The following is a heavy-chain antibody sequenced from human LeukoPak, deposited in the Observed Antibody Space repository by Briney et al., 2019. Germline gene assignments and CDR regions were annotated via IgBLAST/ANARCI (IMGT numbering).Heavy chain of an antibody. CDR2: IYYSGGT. D-gene: IGHD4-23*01. Sequence: SSETLSLTCNVSGGSISSSSYDWAWTRQPPGKGLEWIGSIYYSGGTYYNPSLKSRLTISVDTSKNQFSLNLRSVTAADTAVYYCARQGDSGGNFFDDWGQGALVTVSS. V-gene: IGHV4-39*01. CDR3: ARQGDSGGNFFDD. CDR1: GGSISSSSYD. J-gene: IGHJ4*02.